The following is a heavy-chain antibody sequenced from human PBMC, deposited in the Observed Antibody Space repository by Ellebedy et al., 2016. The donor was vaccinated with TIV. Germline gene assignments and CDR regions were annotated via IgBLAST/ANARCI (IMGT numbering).Heavy chain of an antibody. CDR1: GFAFSSYA. V-gene: IGHV3-30*18. CDR3: VKGGYDRSGYYAPPVEC. D-gene: IGHD3-22*01. J-gene: IGHJ4*02. Sequence: GESLKISCAASGFAFSSYAMHWVRQAPGKGLEWVAVIAKDESGRHYAASVKGRFTIYKDNSKNTLDLQMNSLRVEDTAVYYCVKGGYDRSGYYAPPVECWGQGTLVTVSS. CDR2: IAKDESGR.